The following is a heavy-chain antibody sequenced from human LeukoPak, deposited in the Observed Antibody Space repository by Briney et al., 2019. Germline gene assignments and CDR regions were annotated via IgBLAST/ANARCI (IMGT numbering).Heavy chain of an antibody. CDR1: GFTFRSYA. CDR2: ISGSGGGT. CDR3: AKQVEGCTNGVCYLPTLSY. D-gene: IGHD2-8*01. Sequence: GGSLRLSCAASGFTFRSYAMSWARLAPGKGLEWVSTISGSGGGTWYPDSVKGRFTISRDNSKNTLWLHMTSLRAEDTAIYYCAKQVEGCTNGVCYLPTLSYWGQGTLVTVST. J-gene: IGHJ4*02. V-gene: IGHV3-23*01.